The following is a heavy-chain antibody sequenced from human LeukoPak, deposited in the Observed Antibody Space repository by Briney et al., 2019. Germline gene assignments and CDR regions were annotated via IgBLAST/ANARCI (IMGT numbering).Heavy chain of an antibody. Sequence: GGSLRLSCAASGFTFSSYAMSWVRQAPGKGLEWVSAITASGDSTYSADSVKGRFTISRDNSKNTLYLQMNSLRAEDTAVYYCAKDRSQQLVPDYWGQGTLVTVSS. J-gene: IGHJ4*02. CDR3: AKDRSQQLVPDY. V-gene: IGHV3-23*01. D-gene: IGHD6-13*01. CDR2: ITASGDST. CDR1: GFTFSSYA.